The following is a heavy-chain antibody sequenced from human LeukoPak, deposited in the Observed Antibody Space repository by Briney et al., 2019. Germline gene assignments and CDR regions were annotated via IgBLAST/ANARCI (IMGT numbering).Heavy chain of an antibody. CDR2: IYSGGST. D-gene: IGHD3-10*01. J-gene: IGHJ3*02. Sequence: GGSLRLSCAASGFTVSSNYMSWVRQAPGKGLEWVSVIYSGGSTYYADSVKGRFTISRDNSKNTLYLQMNSLRAEGTAVYYCARDHGATYGSGSYSDAFDIWGQGTMVTVSS. CDR3: ARDHGATYGSGSYSDAFDI. CDR1: GFTVSSNY. V-gene: IGHV3-53*01.